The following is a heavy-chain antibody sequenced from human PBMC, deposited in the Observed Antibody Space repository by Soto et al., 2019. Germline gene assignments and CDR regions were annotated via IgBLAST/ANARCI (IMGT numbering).Heavy chain of an antibody. Sequence: PSETLSLTCAVYGGSFSGYYWSWIRQPPGKGLEWIGEINHSGSTNYNPSLKSRVTISVDTSKNQFSLKLSSVTAADTAVYYCARVEKSSGTNSGYDSLHFDYWGQGTLVTVSS. CDR1: GGSFSGYY. J-gene: IGHJ4*02. D-gene: IGHD5-12*01. CDR3: ARVEKSSGTNSGYDSLHFDY. CDR2: INHSGST. V-gene: IGHV4-34*01.